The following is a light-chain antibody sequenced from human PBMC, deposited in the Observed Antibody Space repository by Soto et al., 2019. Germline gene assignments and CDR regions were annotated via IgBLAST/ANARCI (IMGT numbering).Light chain of an antibody. CDR3: QQRNDWPIT. CDR1: QSVDSH. CDR2: GAS. V-gene: IGKV3-11*01. Sequence: ESVLTQSPACLSLSPGERATLSCRASQSVDSHLVWYQQKPGQAPRLLIFGASNRATGIPARFSGSGSGTDFTLAINRLEPDDFAVYYCQQRNDWPITFGQGTRLEIK. J-gene: IGKJ5*01.